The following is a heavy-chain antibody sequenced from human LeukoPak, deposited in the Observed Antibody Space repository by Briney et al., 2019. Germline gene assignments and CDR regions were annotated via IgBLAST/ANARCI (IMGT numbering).Heavy chain of an antibody. D-gene: IGHD1-14*01. CDR2: IAYDGSRA. CDR1: GFTFGGYG. V-gene: IGHV3-33*01. J-gene: IGHJ4*02. Sequence: PGRSLRLSCAGSGFTFGGYGMHWFRQTPGKGLEWVAVIAYDGSRAFYADSVKGRFTISRDNSKNTMSVQMDDLRAEDTAVYYCTRYNNDHFDYWGQGTQVTVSS. CDR3: TRYNNDHFDY.